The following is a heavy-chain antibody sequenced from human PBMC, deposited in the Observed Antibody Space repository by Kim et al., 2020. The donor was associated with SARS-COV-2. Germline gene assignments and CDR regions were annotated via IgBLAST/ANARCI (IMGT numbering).Heavy chain of an antibody. CDR3: AKDLLYVPGRGYFDS. J-gene: IGHJ4*02. V-gene: IGHV3-23*03. Sequence: ADSVRGRFTISRDNSKNTLFLQVDSLRVDDTAVYYCAKDLLYVPGRGYFDSWGQGVLVTVSS. D-gene: IGHD3-10*01.